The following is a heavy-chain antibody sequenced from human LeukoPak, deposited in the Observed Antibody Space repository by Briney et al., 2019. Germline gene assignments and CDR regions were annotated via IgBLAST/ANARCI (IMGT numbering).Heavy chain of an antibody. CDR1: GFTFSNYW. CDR2: IKQDGSEK. CDR3: AREDDGDAFDI. V-gene: IGHV3-7*01. D-gene: IGHD5-24*01. J-gene: IGHJ3*02. Sequence: PGGSLRLSCAASGFTFSNYWMSWVRQAPGKGLEWVANIKQDGSEKYYVDSVKGRFTISRDNAKNSLYLQMNSLRAEDTAVYYCAREDDGDAFDIWGQGTMVTVSS.